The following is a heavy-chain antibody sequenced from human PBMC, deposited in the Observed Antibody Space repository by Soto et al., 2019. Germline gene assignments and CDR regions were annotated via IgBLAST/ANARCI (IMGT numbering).Heavy chain of an antibody. V-gene: IGHV1-18*01. Sequence: QVHLVQSGAEVKKPGASVKVSCKGSGYAFTTYGITWVRQAPGQGLEWMGWISTHNGNTNYAQKLQGRVTVTRATSTSTAYMELRCLRSDDTAVYYGARGWDGDYWGQGALVTVSS. D-gene: IGHD1-26*01. CDR3: ARGWDGDY. CDR1: GYAFTTYG. J-gene: IGHJ4*02. CDR2: ISTHNGNT.